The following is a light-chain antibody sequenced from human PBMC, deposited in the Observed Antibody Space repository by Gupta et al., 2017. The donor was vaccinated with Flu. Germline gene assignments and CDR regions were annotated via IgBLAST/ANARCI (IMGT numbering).Light chain of an antibody. CDR2: GGS. CDR3: QHYGSSPYI. CDR1: QSVSSSS. Sequence: EIVLMQSPGTLSLSPGERATLSCRASQSVSSSSLAWCQQKPGQAPRLVLYGGSTRATGIPDRFSGSGSGTDFALTISRLEPEDFAVYYCQHYGSSPYIFGQGTKVEIK. V-gene: IGKV3-20*01. J-gene: IGKJ2*01.